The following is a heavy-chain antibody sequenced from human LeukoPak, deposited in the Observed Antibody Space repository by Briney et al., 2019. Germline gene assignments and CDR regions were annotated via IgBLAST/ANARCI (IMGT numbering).Heavy chain of an antibody. CDR1: GGTFSSYA. V-gene: IGHV1-69*13. J-gene: IGHJ6*02. D-gene: IGHD1-7*01. CDR3: AQLRLHYYGMDV. Sequence: ASVKVSCKASGGTFSSYAISWVRQAPGQGLEWMGGIIPIFGTANYAQKFQGRVTITADESTSTAYMELSSLRSEDTAVYYCAQLRLHYYGMDVWGQGTTVTVSS. CDR2: IIPIFGTA.